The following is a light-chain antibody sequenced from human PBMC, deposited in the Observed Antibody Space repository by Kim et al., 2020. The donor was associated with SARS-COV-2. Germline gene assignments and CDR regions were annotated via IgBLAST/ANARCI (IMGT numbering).Light chain of an antibody. Sequence: DIQMTQSPSSLSASVGDRVTITCRASQGIDTYLAWYQQRPGRVPQLLIFDASTLQSGVPSRFSGTGSGTDFTLTISGLQPEDVATYYCQRYKTASTFGQGTKVDIK. CDR1: QGIDTY. V-gene: IGKV1-27*01. J-gene: IGKJ1*01. CDR2: DAS. CDR3: QRYKTAST.